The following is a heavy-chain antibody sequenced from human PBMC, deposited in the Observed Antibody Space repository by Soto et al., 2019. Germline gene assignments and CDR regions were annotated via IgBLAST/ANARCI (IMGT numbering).Heavy chain of an antibody. CDR2: ISYDGSNK. CDR1: GFTFSSYG. CDR3: AKEGIAAVDYYYYYGMDV. Sequence: PGGSLRLSCAASGFTFSSYGMHWVRQAPGKGLEWVAVISYDGSNKYYADSVKGRFTISRDNSKNTLYLQMNSLRAEDTAVYYCAKEGIAAVDYYYYYGMDVWGQGTTVTVSS. D-gene: IGHD6-13*01. V-gene: IGHV3-30*18. J-gene: IGHJ6*02.